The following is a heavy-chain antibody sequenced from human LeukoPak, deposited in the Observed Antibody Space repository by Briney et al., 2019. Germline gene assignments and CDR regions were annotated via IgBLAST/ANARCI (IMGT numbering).Heavy chain of an antibody. CDR2: INAGNGNT. J-gene: IGHJ4*02. D-gene: IGHD6-6*01. Sequence: GASVKVSCKASGYTFTSYAMHWVRQAPGQRLEWMGWINAGNGNTKYSQKFQGRVTITRDTSASTAYMELSSLRSEDTAVYYCARDQDRRRSSIAARQGHYWGQGTLVTVSS. CDR3: ARDQDRRRSSIAARQGHY. CDR1: GYTFTSYA. V-gene: IGHV1-3*01.